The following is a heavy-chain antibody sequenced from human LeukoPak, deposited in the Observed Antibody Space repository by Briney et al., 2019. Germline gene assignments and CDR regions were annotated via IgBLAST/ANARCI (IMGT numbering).Heavy chain of an antibody. J-gene: IGHJ4*02. D-gene: IGHD6-25*01. CDR1: GFIFSSCW. CDR3: GKAFPPLRVAAAGDY. CDR2: INQDGSEK. V-gene: IGHV3-7*01. Sequence: PGGSLRLSCAASGFIFSSCWMSWVRQAPGKGLEWVASINQDGSEKRHADSVKGRFTISRDNAKNSLYLQMDNLRADDTAVYYCGKAFPPLRVAAAGDYWGQGTLVTVSS.